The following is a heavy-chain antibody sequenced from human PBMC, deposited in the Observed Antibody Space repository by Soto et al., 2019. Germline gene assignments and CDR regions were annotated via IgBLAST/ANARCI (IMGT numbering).Heavy chain of an antibody. CDR3: VRDYYHISGSHYDIPLDS. J-gene: IGHJ4*02. V-gene: IGHV3-23*01. Sequence: RGALLVSCAASGFTFNNYAMNWVRQAPGRGPEWVSTVLHTGGGTFYADSVSGRFIISIDNSKDTLYLQMNSLRAEDTAVYQCVRDYYHISGSHYDIPLDSWGQGTMVTVSS. CDR1: GFTFNNYA. CDR2: VLHTGGGT. D-gene: IGHD3-10*01.